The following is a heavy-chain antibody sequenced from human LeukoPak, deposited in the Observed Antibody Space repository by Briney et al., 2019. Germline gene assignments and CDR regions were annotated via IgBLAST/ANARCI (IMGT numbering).Heavy chain of an antibody. J-gene: IGHJ4*02. CDR2: INAGNGNT. D-gene: IGHD6-19*01. CDR1: GYTFTSYA. V-gene: IGHV1-3*03. CDR3: ARVVRYSSGPLTDLLPYYFDS. Sequence: ASVKVSCKAPGYTFTSYAMHWVRQAPGQRLEWMGWINAGNGNTKYSQEFQGRVTISRDTSASTVYMELSSLRSEDMGVYYCARVVRYSSGPLTDLLPYYFDSWGQGTLLTVSS.